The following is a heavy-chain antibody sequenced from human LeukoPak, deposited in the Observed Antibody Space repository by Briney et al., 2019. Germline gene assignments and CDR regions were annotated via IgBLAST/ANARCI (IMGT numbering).Heavy chain of an antibody. CDR3: VRDRGTYRPIDY. V-gene: IGHV3-23*01. D-gene: IGHD1-26*01. Sequence: GGSLRLSCAASGFTFSSYAMSWVRQAPGKGLEWVSAISGSGGSTYYADSVKGQFTISRDNSKNTLYLQMNSLRAEDTAVYYCVRDRGTYRPIDYWGQGTLVTVSS. J-gene: IGHJ4*02. CDR1: GFTFSSYA. CDR2: ISGSGGST.